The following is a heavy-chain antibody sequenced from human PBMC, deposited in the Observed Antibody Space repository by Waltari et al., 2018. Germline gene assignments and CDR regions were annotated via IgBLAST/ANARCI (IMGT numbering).Heavy chain of an antibody. Sequence: KASGYTFTNYGFSWVRQAPGQRPEWLGWISGYNGNTKYAEKFEGRVTMTTDTSRGTAYMELRSLRADDTAVYYCARGGFGGGVFDYWGQGTVVTVSS. V-gene: IGHV1-18*04. CDR1: GYTFTNYG. D-gene: IGHD3-10*01. CDR3: ARGGFGGGVFDY. CDR2: ISGYNGNT. J-gene: IGHJ4*02.